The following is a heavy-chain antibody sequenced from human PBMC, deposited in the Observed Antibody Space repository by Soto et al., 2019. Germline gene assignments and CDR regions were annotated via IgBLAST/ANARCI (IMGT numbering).Heavy chain of an antibody. J-gene: IGHJ4*02. Sequence: SETLCLPCTVSGGSISNYYWSWIRQPPGKGLEWIGYIYYSGSTNYNPSLKSRVTISVDTSKNQFSLKLSSVTAADTAVYYCAGAAYSGSFDYWGQGTLVTVSS. V-gene: IGHV4-59*01. D-gene: IGHD1-26*01. CDR2: IYYSGST. CDR3: AGAAYSGSFDY. CDR1: GGSISNYY.